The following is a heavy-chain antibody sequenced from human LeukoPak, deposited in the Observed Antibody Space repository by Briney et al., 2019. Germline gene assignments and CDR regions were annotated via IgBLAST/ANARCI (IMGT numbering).Heavy chain of an antibody. CDR1: GFTFSSYA. CDR3: ARVDNWNDGGY. Sequence: GGSLRLSCAASGFTFSSYAMSWVRQAPGKGLEWVSAISGSGGSTYYADPVKGRFTISRDNSKNTLYLQMNSLRAEDTAVYYCARVDNWNDGGYWGQGTLVTVSS. V-gene: IGHV3-23*01. D-gene: IGHD1-20*01. J-gene: IGHJ4*02. CDR2: ISGSGGST.